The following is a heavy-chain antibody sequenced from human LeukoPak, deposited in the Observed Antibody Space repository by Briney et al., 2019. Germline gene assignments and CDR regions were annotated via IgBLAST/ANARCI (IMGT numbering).Heavy chain of an antibody. V-gene: IGHV4-59*08. CDR1: GASISGYF. J-gene: IGHJ5*02. CDR2: ISSSGNT. Sequence: SETLSLTCTVSGASISGYFWSWIRQPPGKGLEWIGYISSSGNTNYNPSLKSRVTISVDTSKSRFSLKLTSVTAADTAVYYCARHYGPWGQGTLVTVSS. CDR3: ARHYGP. D-gene: IGHD4-17*01.